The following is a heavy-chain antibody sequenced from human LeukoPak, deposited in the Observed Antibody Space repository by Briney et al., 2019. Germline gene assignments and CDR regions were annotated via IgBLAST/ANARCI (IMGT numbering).Heavy chain of an antibody. V-gene: IGHV3-13*01. D-gene: IGHD6-19*01. CDR3: ARGGIQVSGIDEFDY. CDR1: GFTFIDYD. CDR2: IGILGDT. Sequence: PGGSLRLSFAAPGFTFIDYDMHWVRQVIGKGLEWVSAIGILGDTHYSGSVKGRFTRSRENAESSLYLQMNSLRAEDTAVYYCARGGIQVSGIDEFDYWGQGTLVTVSS. J-gene: IGHJ4*02.